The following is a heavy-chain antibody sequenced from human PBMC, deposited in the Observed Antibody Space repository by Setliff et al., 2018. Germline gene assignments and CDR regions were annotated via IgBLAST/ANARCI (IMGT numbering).Heavy chain of an antibody. D-gene: IGHD1-26*01. V-gene: IGHV4-61*02. CDR2: LHTSGSI. Sequence: SETLSLTCTVSGGSISSGTFYWSWIRQPAGKGLEWIGRLHTSGSIDYNPSLKSRVTISVDTSKNQFSLRLRSVTAADTAVYFCARDNTMVGATDYWGLGTLVTVSS. CDR1: GGSISSGTFY. J-gene: IGHJ4*02. CDR3: ARDNTMVGATDY.